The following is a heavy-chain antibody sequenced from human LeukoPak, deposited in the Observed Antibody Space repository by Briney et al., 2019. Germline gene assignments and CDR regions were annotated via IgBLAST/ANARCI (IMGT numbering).Heavy chain of an antibody. CDR1: GFTFSGYG. V-gene: IGHV3-30*02. Sequence: GGSLRLSCTASGFTFSGYGMHWVRQAPGKGLEWVAFIRYDESNKYYVDSVKGRFTISRDNSENTLDLQMNSLRAEDTAVYYCAKDLYYYGSSGYYYVDYWGQGTLVTVSS. J-gene: IGHJ4*02. CDR3: AKDLYYYGSSGYYYVDY. CDR2: IRYDESNK. D-gene: IGHD3-22*01.